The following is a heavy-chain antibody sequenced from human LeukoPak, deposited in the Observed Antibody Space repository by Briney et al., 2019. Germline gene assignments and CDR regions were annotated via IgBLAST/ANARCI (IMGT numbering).Heavy chain of an antibody. CDR3: ARSIVSSGPYYFDY. D-gene: IGHD6-19*01. Sequence: ASVKDSCKASGYTFTSYYMHWVRQAPGQGLEWMGIINPSGGSTSYGQKFQGKVIMTRDTSTSTVYMELSSLRSEDTAVYFCARSIVSSGPYYFDYWGQGTVVTVSA. CDR2: INPSGGST. CDR1: GYTFTSYY. J-gene: IGHJ4*02. V-gene: IGHV1-46*01.